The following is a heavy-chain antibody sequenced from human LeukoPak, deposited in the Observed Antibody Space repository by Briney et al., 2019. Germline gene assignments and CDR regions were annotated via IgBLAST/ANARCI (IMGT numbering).Heavy chain of an antibody. CDR1: GFSLSTSGVG. Sequence: SGPTLVNPTQTLRLTCTFSGFSLSTSGVGVGWIRQPPGKALECLGIIYWNDSKRYSPSLKSRLTITKNTSNQVVLTMTNMDLVDTATYYCARHYYYRGEDSYYMDVGGKGTTVTISS. D-gene: IGHD3-22*01. J-gene: IGHJ6*03. V-gene: IGHV2-5*01. CDR3: ARHYYYRGEDSYYMDV. CDR2: IYWNDSK.